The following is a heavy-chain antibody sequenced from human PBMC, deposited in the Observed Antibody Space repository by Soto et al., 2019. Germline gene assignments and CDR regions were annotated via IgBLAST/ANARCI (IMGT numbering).Heavy chain of an antibody. CDR1: GYTFTTYW. CDR2: IATSDSST. J-gene: IGHJ6*02. V-gene: IGHV5-10-1*01. CDR3: ARSAVITGYYYYYGMDV. Sequence: PGESLKISCKGSGYTFTTYWISWGRRRPGKGLAWMGRIATSDSSTNYGPSFQGHVTISADKSISTAYLQWSSLKASDTAMYYCARSAVITGYYYYYGMDVWGQGTTVTVSS. D-gene: IGHD2-21*01.